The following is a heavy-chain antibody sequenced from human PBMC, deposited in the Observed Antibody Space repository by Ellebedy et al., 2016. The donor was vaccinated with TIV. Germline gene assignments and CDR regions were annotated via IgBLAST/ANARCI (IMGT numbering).Heavy chain of an antibody. CDR3: ATGGISGRAGLDV. Sequence: AASVKVSCKASGYMFIGYGVSWVRQAPGQGLEWMGWISTDNGNTNYAQKFQGRVTMTTETSTSTVYMELRSLGFDETAFYYCATGGISGRAGLDVWGQGATVTVSS. D-gene: IGHD1-20*01. V-gene: IGHV1-18*01. CDR1: GYMFIGYG. J-gene: IGHJ6*02. CDR2: ISTDNGNT.